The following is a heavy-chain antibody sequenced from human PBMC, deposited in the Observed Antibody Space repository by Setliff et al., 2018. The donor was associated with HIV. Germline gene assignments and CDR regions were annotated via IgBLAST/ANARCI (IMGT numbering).Heavy chain of an antibody. Sequence: GGSLRLSCEASGFTFSSYWMSWVRQAPGKGLEWVANINQDASKKYYVDSVKGRFTISRDNAKNSLSLQMNSLRVEDTAVYYCARDGSPGETFDYWGQGTLVTVSS. CDR3: ARDGSPGETFDY. CDR1: GFTFSSYW. V-gene: IGHV3-7*03. J-gene: IGHJ4*02. CDR2: INQDASKK.